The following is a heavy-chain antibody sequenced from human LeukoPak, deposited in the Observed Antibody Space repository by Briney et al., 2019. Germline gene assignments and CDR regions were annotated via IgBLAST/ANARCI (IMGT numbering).Heavy chain of an antibody. J-gene: IGHJ4*02. D-gene: IGHD2-15*01. CDR2: IFPGDSDT. CDR3: ASEYCSGGNCYFDY. CDR1: EYTFATYW. Sequence: GEPLNISCQGSEYTFATYWIGWVRQMPGQGLEWIGIIFPGDSDTRYSPSFQGQVTISADKSISTAYLQWSSLKASDTAIYYCASEYCSGGNCYFDYWGQGTLVTVSS. V-gene: IGHV5-51*01.